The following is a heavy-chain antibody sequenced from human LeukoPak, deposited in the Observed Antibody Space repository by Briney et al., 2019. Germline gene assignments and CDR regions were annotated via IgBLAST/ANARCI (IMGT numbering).Heavy chain of an antibody. V-gene: IGHV3-21*01. Sequence: GGSLRLSCAASGFTFSSYSMNWVRQAPGKGLEWVSSISSNSNYIYYADSVKGRFTISRDNAKNSLYLQMNSLRAEDTAVYYCARGDSSSWNLRWFDPWGQGTLVTVSS. CDR2: ISSNSNYI. J-gene: IGHJ5*02. D-gene: IGHD6-13*01. CDR3: ARGDSSSWNLRWFDP. CDR1: GFTFSSYS.